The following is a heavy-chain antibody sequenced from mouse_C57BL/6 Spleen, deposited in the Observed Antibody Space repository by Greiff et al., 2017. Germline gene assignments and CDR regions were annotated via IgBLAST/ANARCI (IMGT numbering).Heavy chain of an antibody. V-gene: IGHV7-3*01. D-gene: IGHD1-1*01. CDR2: IRNKANGYTT. CDR1: GFTFTDYY. J-gene: IGHJ2*01. CDR3: ARYPYYYGSPHYFDY. Sequence: EVQRVESGGGLVQPGGSLSLSCAASGFTFTDYYMSWVRQPPGKALEWLGFIRNKANGYTTEYSASVKGRFTISRDNSQSILYLQMNALRAEDSATYYCARYPYYYGSPHYFDYWGQGTTLTVSS.